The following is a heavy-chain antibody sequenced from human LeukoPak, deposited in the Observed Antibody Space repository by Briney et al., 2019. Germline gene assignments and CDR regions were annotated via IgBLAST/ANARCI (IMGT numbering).Heavy chain of an antibody. Sequence: GGSLRLSCAASGFTFSSYWMSWVRQAPGKGLEWVAVISYDGSNKYYADSVKGRFTISRDNSKNTLYLQMNSLRAEDTAVYYCASLADVDTAMVTVFGQSNDYWGQGTLVTVSS. D-gene: IGHD5-18*01. CDR2: ISYDGSNK. V-gene: IGHV3-30*03. CDR1: GFTFSSYW. CDR3: ASLADVDTAMVTVFGQSNDY. J-gene: IGHJ4*02.